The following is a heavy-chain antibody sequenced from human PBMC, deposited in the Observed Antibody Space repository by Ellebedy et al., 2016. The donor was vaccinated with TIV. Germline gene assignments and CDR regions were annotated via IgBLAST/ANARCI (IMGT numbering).Heavy chain of an antibody. D-gene: IGHD3-3*02. Sequence: PGGSLRLSCAASGFTFSSYGMHRVRQAPGKGLEWVAIISYDGSTNYYADSVKGRFTISRDNSKNTLYLQMNSLRAEDTAMYHCAKDRSIFGVVIPDYWGQGTLITVSS. CDR2: ISYDGSTN. V-gene: IGHV3-30*18. CDR1: GFTFSSYG. CDR3: AKDRSIFGVVIPDY. J-gene: IGHJ4*02.